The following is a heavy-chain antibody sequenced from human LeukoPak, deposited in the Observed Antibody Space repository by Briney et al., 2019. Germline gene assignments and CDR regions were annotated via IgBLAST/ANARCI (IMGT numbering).Heavy chain of an antibody. D-gene: IGHD6-19*01. CDR3: ARDPTVWGSGWYAAFDI. J-gene: IGHJ3*02. Sequence: SVKVSCKASGGIFSNYALNWVRQAPGQGLEWMGGIIPIFGTAHYAQKFQGRVTITADESTSTAYMELRSLRSEDTAVYYCARDPTVWGSGWYAAFDIWGQGTMVTVSS. CDR1: GGIFSNYA. CDR2: IIPIFGTA. V-gene: IGHV1-69*13.